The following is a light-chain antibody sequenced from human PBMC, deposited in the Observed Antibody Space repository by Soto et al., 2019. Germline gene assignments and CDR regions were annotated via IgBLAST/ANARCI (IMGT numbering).Light chain of an antibody. Sequence: EVVMMQSPATLSVSPGEGATLSSRASQGIGDTLAWYQQKPGQAPRLLIYDASNRATGIPARFSGSGSGTDFTLTISSLEPEDFAVYYCQQRGNRPPWTFGQGTKVDI. CDR2: DAS. J-gene: IGKJ1*01. CDR1: QGIGDT. V-gene: IGKV3-11*01. CDR3: QQRGNRPPWT.